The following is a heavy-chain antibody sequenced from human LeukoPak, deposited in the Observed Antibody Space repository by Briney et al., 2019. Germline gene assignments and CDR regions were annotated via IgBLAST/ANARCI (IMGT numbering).Heavy chain of an antibody. D-gene: IGHD5-12*01. J-gene: IGHJ4*02. CDR2: ISNSGGRT. CDR1: GFTFSSYS. V-gene: IGHV3-23*01. Sequence: GGSLRLSCAASGFTFSSYSMSWVRQAPGKGLEWVSSISNSGGRTFYTDSVKGRFTISRDDSKITLYLQMNSLRAEDTAVYYCAKSYNGYESKPDYWGQGTLVTVSS. CDR3: AKSYNGYESKPDY.